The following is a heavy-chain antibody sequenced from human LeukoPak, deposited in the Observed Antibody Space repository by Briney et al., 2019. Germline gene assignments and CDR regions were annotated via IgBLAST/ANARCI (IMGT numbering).Heavy chain of an antibody. J-gene: IGHJ5*02. CDR2: IYYSGST. D-gene: IGHD6-19*01. CDR3: ARVVAGRRFDP. CDR1: GGSISSYH. V-gene: IGHV4-59*01. Sequence: SETLSLTCTVSGGSISSYHWSWIRQPPGEGLEWIGYIYYSGSTNYNPSLKSRVTISVDTSKNQFSLKVNSVTAADTAAYYCARVVAGRRFDPWGQGTLVTVSS.